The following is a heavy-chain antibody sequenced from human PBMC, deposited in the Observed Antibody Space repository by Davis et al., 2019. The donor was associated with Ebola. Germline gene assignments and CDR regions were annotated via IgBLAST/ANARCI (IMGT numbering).Heavy chain of an antibody. CDR2: ISGSGDNT. CDR1: GFTFSSYA. J-gene: IGHJ6*03. D-gene: IGHD6-13*01. CDR3: VKGQQQVVDYYYMDV. Sequence: PGGSLRLSCAASGFTFSSYAMTWVRQAPGKGLEWVSTISGSGDNTYYADSVKGLFTISRDNSKNTLYLRMNSLRAEDTAVYYCVKGQQQVVDYYYMDVWGKGTTVTVSS. V-gene: IGHV3-23*01.